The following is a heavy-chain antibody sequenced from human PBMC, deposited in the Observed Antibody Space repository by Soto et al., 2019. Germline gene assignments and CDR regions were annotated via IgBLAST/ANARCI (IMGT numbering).Heavy chain of an antibody. CDR3: AKLPPRAQSLVRYYFEY. D-gene: IGHD3-10*01. CDR1: GFTFTDYW. J-gene: IGHJ4*02. V-gene: IGHV5-51*01. Sequence: GESLKISCKASGFTFTDYWIGWVRQIPGKGLEWMGIIFPDDSDTIYSPSFQGQVTISADRSISTAYLQMSSLKASDTAMYYCAKLPPRAQSLVRYYFEYWGQGTLVTVSS. CDR2: IFPDDSDT.